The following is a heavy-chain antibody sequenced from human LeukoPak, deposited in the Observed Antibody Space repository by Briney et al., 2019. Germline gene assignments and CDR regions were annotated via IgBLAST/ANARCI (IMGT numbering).Heavy chain of an antibody. J-gene: IGHJ4*02. CDR1: GYTFTGYY. D-gene: IGHD4-17*01. Sequence: ASVKVSCKASGYTFTGYYMHWVRQAPGQGLEWMGWINPNSGGTNYAQKFQGRVTMTRDTSISTAYMELSRLRSDDTATYHCVKSGYDYGDTYPPDYWGQGTLVTVSS. V-gene: IGHV1-2*02. CDR3: VKSGYDYGDTYPPDY. CDR2: INPNSGGT.